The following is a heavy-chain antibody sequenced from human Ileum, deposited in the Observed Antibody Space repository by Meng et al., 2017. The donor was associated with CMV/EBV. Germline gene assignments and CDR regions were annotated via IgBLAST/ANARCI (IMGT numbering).Heavy chain of an antibody. V-gene: IGHV3-66*02. J-gene: IGHJ6*02. Sequence: GESLRLSCAASGFTVSSNYMSWVRQAPGKGLEWVSVIYSGGSTYYADSVKGRFTISRDNSKNTLYLQMNSLRAEDAAVYYCARGYWRYGMDVWGQGTTGTVSS. CDR3: ARGYWRYGMDV. CDR2: IYSGGST. CDR1: GFTVSSNY. D-gene: IGHD3-3*01.